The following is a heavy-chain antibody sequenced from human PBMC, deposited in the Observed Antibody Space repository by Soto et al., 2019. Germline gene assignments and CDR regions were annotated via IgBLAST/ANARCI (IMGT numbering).Heavy chain of an antibody. J-gene: IGHJ4*02. D-gene: IGHD2-8*01. Sequence: TSEILSLTCTVSGGSISGDYWSWIRQPPGKGLERIRYIYYSGSTNYNPSLKSRVTISVDTSKNQISMRLSSVTAADTAFYYCARMDYKWLVGYFNSWGQRTL. V-gene: IGHV4-59*01. CDR1: GGSISGDY. CDR3: ARMDYKWLVGYFNS. CDR2: IYYSGST.